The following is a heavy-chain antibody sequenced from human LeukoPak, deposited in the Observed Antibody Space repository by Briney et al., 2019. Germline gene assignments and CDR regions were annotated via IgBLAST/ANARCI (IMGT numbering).Heavy chain of an antibody. CDR1: GFTFSSYA. CDR2: ISYDGSNK. CDR3: ATTGTTSGFDY. V-gene: IGHV3-30*04. D-gene: IGHD1-1*01. Sequence: GGSLRLSCAASGFTFSSYAMHWVRQAPGKGLEWVAVISYDGSNKYYADSVKGRFTISRDSSKNTLYLQMNSLRAEDTAVYYCATTGTTSGFDYWGQGTLVTVSS. J-gene: IGHJ4*02.